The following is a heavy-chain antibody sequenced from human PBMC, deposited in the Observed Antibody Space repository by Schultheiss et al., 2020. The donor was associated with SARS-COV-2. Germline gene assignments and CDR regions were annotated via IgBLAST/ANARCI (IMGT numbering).Heavy chain of an antibody. J-gene: IGHJ4*02. Sequence: GGSLRLSCAASGFNFSIHGMHWVRQVPGKGLEWVAVIWYDGSTNFYADSVKGRFTISRDNSKNMLFLQMNSLRVEDTAIYYCATDPTTGIPFDCWGQGTLVTVSS. V-gene: IGHV3-33*01. CDR1: GFNFSIHG. D-gene: IGHD1-1*01. CDR3: ATDPTTGIPFDC. CDR2: IWYDGSTN.